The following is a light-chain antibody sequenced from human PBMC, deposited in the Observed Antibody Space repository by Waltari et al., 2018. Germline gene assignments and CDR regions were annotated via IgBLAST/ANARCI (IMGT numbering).Light chain of an antibody. CDR2: DVT. Sequence: QSALTQPRSVSGSPGQSVAISCTGTSSDFGTYNYVSWYHQHPGNAPKLMISDVTKRPSGVPDRFSGSKSGNTASLTISGLQAEDEADYYCCSYAGTPYVFGTGTKVTVL. J-gene: IGLJ1*01. V-gene: IGLV2-11*01. CDR1: SSDFGTYNY. CDR3: CSYAGTPYV.